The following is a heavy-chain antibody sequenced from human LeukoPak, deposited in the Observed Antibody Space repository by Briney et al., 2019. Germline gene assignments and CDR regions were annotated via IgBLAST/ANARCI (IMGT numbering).Heavy chain of an antibody. CDR1: GFTFSSYA. CDR3: ARDSYYYDSSGGFQH. J-gene: IGHJ1*01. V-gene: IGHV3-30-3*01. Sequence: PGRSLRLSCAASGFTFSSYAMHWVRQAPGKGLEWVAVISYDGSNKYYADSVKGRFTISRDNSENTLYLQMNSLRAEDTAVYYCARDSYYYDSSGGFQHWGQGTLVTVSS. D-gene: IGHD3-22*01. CDR2: ISYDGSNK.